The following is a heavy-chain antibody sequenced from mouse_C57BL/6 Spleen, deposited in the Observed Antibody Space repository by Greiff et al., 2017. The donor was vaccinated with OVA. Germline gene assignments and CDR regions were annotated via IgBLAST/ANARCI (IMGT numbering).Heavy chain of an antibody. CDR3: TATAQGRGFAY. V-gene: IGHV14-4*01. CDR2: IDPENGDT. J-gene: IGHJ3*01. CDR1: GFNIKDDY. Sequence: VHVKQSGAELVRPGASVKLSCTASGFNIKDDYMHWVKQRPEQGLEWIGWIDPENGDTEYASKFQGKATITADTSSNTAYLQLSSLTSEDTAVYYCTATAQGRGFAYWGQGTLVTVSA. D-gene: IGHD3-2*02.